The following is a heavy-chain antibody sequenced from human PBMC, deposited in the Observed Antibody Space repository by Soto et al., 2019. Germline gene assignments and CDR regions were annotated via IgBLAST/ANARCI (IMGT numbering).Heavy chain of an antibody. D-gene: IGHD2-15*01. V-gene: IGHV3-23*01. Sequence: GGSLRLSCAASGFTFSSYAMSWVRQAPGKGLEWVSGISDSGGSTYYADSVKGRFTISRDNSKNTLYLQMNSLRAEDTAVYYCANGCGGTCYSRIHYWGQGTLVTVSS. CDR1: GFTFSSYA. J-gene: IGHJ4*02. CDR2: ISDSGGST. CDR3: ANGCGGTCYSRIHY.